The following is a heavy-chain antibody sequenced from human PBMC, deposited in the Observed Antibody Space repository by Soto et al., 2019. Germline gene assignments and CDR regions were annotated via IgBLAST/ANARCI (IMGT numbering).Heavy chain of an antibody. Sequence: PGGSLRLSCAASGFTFSSYGMHWVRQAPGKGLEWVAVISYDGSNKYYADSVKGRFTISRDNSKNTLYLQMNSLRAEDTAVYYCAKDKYGDYADYYYGMDVWGQGTTVTVSS. V-gene: IGHV3-30*18. D-gene: IGHD4-17*01. J-gene: IGHJ6*02. CDR1: GFTFSSYG. CDR3: AKDKYGDYADYYYGMDV. CDR2: ISYDGSNK.